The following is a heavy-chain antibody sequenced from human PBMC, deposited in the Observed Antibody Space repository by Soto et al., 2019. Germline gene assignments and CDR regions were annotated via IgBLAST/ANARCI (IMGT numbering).Heavy chain of an antibody. CDR1: GGSISSGGYS. Sequence: SETLSLTCAVSGGSISSGGYSWSWIRQPPGKGLEWIGNIHYNGNTKYSPSLKSRVTMSVDTSKNHFSLKLISVTTADTAVYFCAREGNLGRWIQPLDSWGQGNLVTVSS. V-gene: IGHV4-61*03. CDR2: IHYNGNT. CDR3: AREGNLGRWIQPLDS. J-gene: IGHJ4*02. D-gene: IGHD2-2*03.